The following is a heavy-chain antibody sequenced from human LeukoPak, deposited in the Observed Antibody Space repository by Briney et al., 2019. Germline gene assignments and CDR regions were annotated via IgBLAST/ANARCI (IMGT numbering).Heavy chain of an antibody. CDR2: VDPEDGET. Sequence: ATVKISCKVSGYTFTDYYMHWVKQAPGKGLEWMGLVDPEDGETIYAEKFQGRVTITADTSTDTAYMELSSLRSEDTAVYYCATLGNDFWSGYPSRTFDYWGQGTLVTVSS. CDR1: GYTFTDYY. J-gene: IGHJ4*02. CDR3: ATLGNDFWSGYPSRTFDY. V-gene: IGHV1-69-2*01. D-gene: IGHD3-3*01.